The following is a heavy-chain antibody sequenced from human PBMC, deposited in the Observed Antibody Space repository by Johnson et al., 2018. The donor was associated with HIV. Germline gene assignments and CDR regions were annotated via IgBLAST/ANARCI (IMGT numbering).Heavy chain of an antibody. D-gene: IGHD4-17*01. J-gene: IGHJ3*02. CDR3: ARGEDGVDAFDI. Sequence: QVQLVESGGGLVKPGGSLRLSCAASGITFSSYGMHWVRQAPGKGLEWVAFIRYDGSNKYYADSVKGRFTISRDNSKNTLYLQMNSLRAEDTAVYYCARGEDGVDAFDIWGQGTMVTVSS. CDR1: GITFSSYG. CDR2: IRYDGSNK. V-gene: IGHV3-30*02.